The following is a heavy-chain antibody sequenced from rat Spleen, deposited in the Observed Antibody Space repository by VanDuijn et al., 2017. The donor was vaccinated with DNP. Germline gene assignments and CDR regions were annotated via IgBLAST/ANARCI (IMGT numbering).Heavy chain of an antibody. Sequence: EVQLVESDGGLVQPGRSLKLSCAASGFTFSDYYMAWVRQAPTKGLEWVASITNTGDNTYYSDSVKGRFTVSRDNAKSTLYLQMDSLRSEDTATYYCARLGYYDGSYPNWFAYWGQGTLVTVSS. D-gene: IGHD1-12*03. CDR2: ITNTGDNT. J-gene: IGHJ3*01. V-gene: IGHV5-25*01. CDR1: GFTFSDYY. CDR3: ARLGYYDGSYPNWFAY.